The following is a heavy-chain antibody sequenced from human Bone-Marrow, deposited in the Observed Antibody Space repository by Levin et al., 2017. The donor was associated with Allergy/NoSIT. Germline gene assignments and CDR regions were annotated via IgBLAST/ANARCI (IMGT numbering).Heavy chain of an antibody. Sequence: PTGGSLRLSCAASGFTFNDYAMNWVRQAPGKGLEWVSVLSGGGESTYYSDSVKGRFTISRDNAKNTLYLQMNNLRAEDTAVYYCAKQSSMNRGVIILPGAFDLWGQGTMVTVSS. CDR1: GFTFNDYA. CDR2: LSGGGEST. V-gene: IGHV3-23*01. J-gene: IGHJ3*01. D-gene: IGHD3-10*01. CDR3: AKQSSMNRGVIILPGAFDL.